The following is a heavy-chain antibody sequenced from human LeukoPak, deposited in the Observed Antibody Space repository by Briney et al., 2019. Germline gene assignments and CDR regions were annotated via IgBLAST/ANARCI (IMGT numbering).Heavy chain of an antibody. CDR3: ARYGASWYGDYFDY. J-gene: IGHJ4*02. D-gene: IGHD6-13*01. CDR1: GGSFSGYY. Sequence: PSETLSLTCAVYGGSFSGYYWSWIRQPPGKGLEWIGEINHSGSTNYNPSLKSRVTISVDTSKNQFSLKLSSVTAADTAVYYCARYGASWYGDYFDYWGQGTLVTVSS. CDR2: INHSGST. V-gene: IGHV4-34*01.